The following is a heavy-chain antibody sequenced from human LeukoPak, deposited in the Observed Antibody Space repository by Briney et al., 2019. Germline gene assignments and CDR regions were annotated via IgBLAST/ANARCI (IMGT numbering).Heavy chain of an antibody. CDR1: GGSVSDGNYY. CDR3: ARVSKDAARSLDY. V-gene: IGHV4-61*02. CDR2: IYSSENT. Sequence: SQTLSLTCTVSGGSVSDGNYYWTWVRQSAGKGLEWIGRIYSSENTKYNPSLKSRVTMSLDTSKNQFALRLTSVTAADTAVYYSARVSKDAARSLDYWGQGTLVTVSS. J-gene: IGHJ4*02. D-gene: IGHD6-6*01.